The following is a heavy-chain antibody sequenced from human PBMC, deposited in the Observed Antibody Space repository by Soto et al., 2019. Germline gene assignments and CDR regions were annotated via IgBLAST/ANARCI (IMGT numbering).Heavy chain of an antibody. CDR2: IWYDGSNK. CDR1: GFTFSSYG. J-gene: IGHJ6*02. CDR3: ARVEDGMDV. V-gene: IGHV3-33*01. Sequence: QVQLVESGGGVVQPGRSLRLPCAASGFTFSSYGMHWVRQAPGKGLEWVAVIWYDGSNKYYADSVKGRFTISRDNSKNTLYLQMNSLRAEDTAVYYCARVEDGMDVWGQGTTVTVSS.